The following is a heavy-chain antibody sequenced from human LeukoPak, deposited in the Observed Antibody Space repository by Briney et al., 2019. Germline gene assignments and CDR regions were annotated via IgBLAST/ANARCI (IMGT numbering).Heavy chain of an antibody. V-gene: IGHV1-46*01. CDR2: ISPSGGST. CDR3: ARDSSGSYDH. CDR1: GYTFSRYY. D-gene: IGHD1-26*01. J-gene: IGHJ1*01. Sequence: GASVKVSCKASGYTFSRYYMHWVRQAPGQGLEWMGIISPSGGSTTYAQKFQGRVTMTRDTSTSTVYMELSSLRSDDTAVYYCARDSSGSYDHWGQGTLVTVYS.